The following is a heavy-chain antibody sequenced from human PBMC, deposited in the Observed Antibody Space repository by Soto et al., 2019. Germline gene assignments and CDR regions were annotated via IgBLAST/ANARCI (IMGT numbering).Heavy chain of an antibody. CDR3: ARLGGYYPAGES. D-gene: IGHD3-22*01. CDR2: IYYTGTT. V-gene: IGHV4-59*08. CDR1: GGSIRDYY. J-gene: IGHJ5*02. Sequence: PSETLSLTCTVSGGSIRDYYWGWIRQSPGKGLEWIGYIYYTGTTKYNPSLKSRITISVDSSKNQFSLKLDSVTAADTAVYYCARLGGYYPAGESWGQVTLVTVS.